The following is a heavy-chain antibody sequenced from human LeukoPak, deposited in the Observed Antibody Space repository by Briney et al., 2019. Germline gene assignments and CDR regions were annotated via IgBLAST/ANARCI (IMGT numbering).Heavy chain of an antibody. Sequence: SVTVSCTAAGSTISNYVISWVRQAPGQGLEWMGGIIPIFTTANYAQKFQGRVTITADESTSTAYMELNSLRSEDTAVYYCARGPQVGAFDLWGQGTMVTVSS. D-gene: IGHD1-26*01. CDR2: IIPIFTTA. J-gene: IGHJ3*01. CDR3: ARGPQVGAFDL. CDR1: GSTISNYV. V-gene: IGHV1-69*13.